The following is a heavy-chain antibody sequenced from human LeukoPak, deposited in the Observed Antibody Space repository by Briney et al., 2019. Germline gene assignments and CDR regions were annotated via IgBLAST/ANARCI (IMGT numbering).Heavy chain of an antibody. V-gene: IGHV1-46*01. D-gene: IGHD5-12*01. CDR1: GYTFTSYY. J-gene: IGHJ4*02. Sequence: ASVKVSCKASGYTFTSYYMHWVRQAPGQGLEWMGIINPSGGSTSYAQKFQGRVTMTRDTPTSTVYMELSSLRSEETAVYYCARGPGWLQPIDYWGQGTLVTVSS. CDR2: INPSGGST. CDR3: ARGPGWLQPIDY.